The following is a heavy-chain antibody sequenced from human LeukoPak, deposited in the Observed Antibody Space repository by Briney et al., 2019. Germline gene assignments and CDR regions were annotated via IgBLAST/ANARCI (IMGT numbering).Heavy chain of an antibody. Sequence: SETLSLTCTVSGGSVSSYYWSWIRQPPGKGLEWIGYIYYSGSTNYNPSLKSRVTISVDTSKNQFSLKLSSVTAADTAVYYCARGAYCGGDYYSYNWFDPWGQGTLVTVSS. J-gene: IGHJ5*02. V-gene: IGHV4-59*02. D-gene: IGHD2-21*02. CDR1: GGSVSSYY. CDR2: IYYSGST. CDR3: ARGAYCGGDYYSYNWFDP.